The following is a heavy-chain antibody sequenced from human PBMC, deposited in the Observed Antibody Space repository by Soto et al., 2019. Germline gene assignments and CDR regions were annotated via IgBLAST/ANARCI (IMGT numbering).Heavy chain of an antibody. J-gene: IGHJ6*03. V-gene: IGHV1-18*01. D-gene: IGHD3-10*01. CDR2: ISAYNGNT. CDR3: ARGPSITMVRGADYYYYYMDV. Sequence: QVQLVQSGAEVKKPGASVKVSCKASGYTFTSYGISWVRQAPGQGLEWMGWISAYNGNTNYAQKLQGSVTMTTDTSTSTAYLALRSLRSDDTAVYYCARGPSITMVRGADYYYYYMDVWGKGTTVTVSS. CDR1: GYTFTSYG.